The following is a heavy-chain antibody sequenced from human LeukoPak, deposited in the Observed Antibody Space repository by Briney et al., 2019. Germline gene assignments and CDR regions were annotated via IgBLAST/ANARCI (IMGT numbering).Heavy chain of an antibody. J-gene: IGHJ4*02. D-gene: IGHD2-15*01. CDR1: GGTFSSYA. V-gene: IGHV1-69*05. CDR3: AREPTVVVAAPIDY. Sequence: SVKVSCKASGGTFSSYAISWVRQAPGQGLEWMGRIIPVFGTANYAQKFQGRVTITTDESTSTAYMELSSLRSEDTAVYYCAREPTVVVAAPIDYWGQGTLVTVSS. CDR2: IIPVFGTA.